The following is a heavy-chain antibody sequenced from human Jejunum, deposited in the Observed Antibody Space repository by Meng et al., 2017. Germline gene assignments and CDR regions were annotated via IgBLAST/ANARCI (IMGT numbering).Heavy chain of an antibody. J-gene: IGHJ4*02. D-gene: IGHD5-12*01. CDR1: GFTFSSDA. CDR2: ILYDGSNK. Sequence: GGSLRLSCAASGFTFSSDAMHWVRQAPGKGLDWVADILYDGSNKNHADSVKGRFTISRDNSKNTLYLQMNSLRAEDTAVYYCARGKGYNGYDRLGGRGRFDYWGQGTLVTVSS. CDR3: ARGKGYNGYDRLGGRGRFDY. V-gene: IGHV3-30*03.